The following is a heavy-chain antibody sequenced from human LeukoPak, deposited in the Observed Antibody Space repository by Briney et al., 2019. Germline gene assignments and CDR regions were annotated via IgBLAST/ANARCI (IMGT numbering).Heavy chain of an antibody. D-gene: IGHD6-6*01. V-gene: IGHV4-34*01. CDR1: GGSFSGYY. CDR2: INHSGST. J-gene: IGHJ6*02. Sequence: SETLSLTCAVYGGSFSGYYWSWIRQPPGKGLEWIGEINHSGSTNYNPSLKSQVTISVDTSKNQFSLKLSSVTAADTAVYYCARAPYSSSSGYYYYYYGMDVWGQGTTVTVSS. CDR3: ARAPYSSSSGYYYYYYGMDV.